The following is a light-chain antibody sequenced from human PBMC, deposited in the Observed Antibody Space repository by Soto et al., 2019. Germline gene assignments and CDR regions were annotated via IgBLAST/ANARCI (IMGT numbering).Light chain of an antibody. CDR3: WSSAPTRASYV. J-gene: IGLJ1*01. V-gene: IGLV2-23*02. CDR2: EVT. Sequence: QSVLTQPASVSGSPGQSITISCTGTGSDIGSYNLVSWYQQPPGKAPKLIIYEVTNRPSGVSSRFSGSKSGNTASLTISGLQAEDDAVYYCWSSAPTRASYVFGTGTKVTVL. CDR1: GSDIGSYNL.